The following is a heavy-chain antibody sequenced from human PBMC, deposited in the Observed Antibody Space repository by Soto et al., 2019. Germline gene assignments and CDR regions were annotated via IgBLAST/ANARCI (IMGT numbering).Heavy chain of an antibody. Sequence: EVQLVESGGGLVQPGGSLRLSGAASGFTFSNYDMHWLRQVTGNGLEWVSTIGTAGDTDYPGSVKGRFTISSANAKNSLYLQMNSLRAEDTAVYYCARVRLISLYYFDYWGQGTLVTVSS. J-gene: IGHJ4*02. D-gene: IGHD2-15*01. CDR3: ARVRLISLYYFDY. CDR1: GFTFSNYD. CDR2: IGTAGDT. V-gene: IGHV3-13*01.